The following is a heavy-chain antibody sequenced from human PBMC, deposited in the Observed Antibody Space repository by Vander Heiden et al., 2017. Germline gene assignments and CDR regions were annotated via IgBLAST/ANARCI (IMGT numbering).Heavy chain of an antibody. CDR1: GFSFDDYT. CDR3: AKDSGGYSALDY. J-gene: IGHJ4*02. Sequence: EVQLVEPGGVVVQPGGSLRLSCAASGFSFDDYTMHWVRQSPVKGLEWVSLMRWDGSNTNYADAVKGRFTISRDNSKNSLFLQMNSLRTEDTALYYCAKDSGGYSALDYWGQGTLVTVSS. D-gene: IGHD5-18*01. V-gene: IGHV3-43*01. CDR2: MRWDGSNT.